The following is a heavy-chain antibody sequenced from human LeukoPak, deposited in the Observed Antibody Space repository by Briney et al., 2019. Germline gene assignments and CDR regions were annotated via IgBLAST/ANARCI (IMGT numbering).Heavy chain of an antibody. V-gene: IGHV3-23*01. D-gene: IGHD4-17*01. Sequence: PGGSLRLSCSASGFAFSGFAMGWVRQAPGQGLEWVASIGGSGGKTYYADSVEGRFTISRDNSKNTLYLQMNSQRAEDTALYYCARGRGGDYVPSRFDYWGQGTLVTVSS. J-gene: IGHJ4*02. CDR1: GFAFSGFA. CDR3: ARGRGGDYVPSRFDY. CDR2: IGGSGGKT.